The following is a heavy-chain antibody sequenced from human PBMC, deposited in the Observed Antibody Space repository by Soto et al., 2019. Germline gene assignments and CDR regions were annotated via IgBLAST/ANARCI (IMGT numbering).Heavy chain of an antibody. CDR1: GGTFSSYA. V-gene: IGHV1-69*13. Sequence: GASVKVSCKASGGTFSSYAISWVRQAPGQGLEWMGGIIPIFGTANYARKFQGRVTITADESTSTAYMELSSLRSEDTAVYYCAINYCTNGVCYDDYYYGMDVWGQGTTVTVSS. D-gene: IGHD2-8*01. CDR2: IIPIFGTA. J-gene: IGHJ6*02. CDR3: AINYCTNGVCYDDYYYGMDV.